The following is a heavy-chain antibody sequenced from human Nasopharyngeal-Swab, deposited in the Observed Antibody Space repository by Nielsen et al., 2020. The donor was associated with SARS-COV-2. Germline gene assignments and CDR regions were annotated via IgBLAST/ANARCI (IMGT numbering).Heavy chain of an antibody. CDR1: GFTFSSYW. CDR2: ITPDGSSP. CDR3: VRDLTGSYTMDV. Sequence: GGSLRLSCAASGFTFSSYWMHWVRQAPGKGLVWVSRITPDGSSPSYADSVQGRFTISRDNAKNTLYLQMNSLRVEDTSVYYCVRDLTGSYTMDVWGQGTTVSVSS. D-gene: IGHD3-10*01. J-gene: IGHJ6*02. V-gene: IGHV3-74*01.